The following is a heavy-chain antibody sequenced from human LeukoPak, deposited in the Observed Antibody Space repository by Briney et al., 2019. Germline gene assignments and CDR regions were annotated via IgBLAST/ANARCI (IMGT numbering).Heavy chain of an antibody. Sequence: GGSLRLSFAASGLTFSSYAMSWFRQAPGKGLGGVSRISSSGGTTFYADSVRGRFTISRDNSKNTLYLQMNSLRAEDTAVYYCAKDPYYDSSGYYSDYWGQGTLVTVSS. CDR2: ISSSGGTT. D-gene: IGHD3-22*01. J-gene: IGHJ4*02. CDR3: AKDPYYDSSGYYSDY. V-gene: IGHV3-23*01. CDR1: GLTFSSYA.